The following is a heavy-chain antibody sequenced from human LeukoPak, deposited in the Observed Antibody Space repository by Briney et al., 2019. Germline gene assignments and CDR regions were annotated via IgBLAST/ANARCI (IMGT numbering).Heavy chain of an antibody. Sequence: PGGSLRLSCAASGFTFTNYGIHWVRQAPGKGLEWVAVTWYDGTNRYYADSVKGRFTISRDNSKNTLYLQMNSLRAEDTAVYYCAEMDSKLSAFDIWGQGTMVTVSS. D-gene: IGHD5-24*01. CDR1: GFTFTNYG. J-gene: IGHJ3*02. CDR3: AEMDSKLSAFDI. V-gene: IGHV3-30*02. CDR2: TWYDGTNR.